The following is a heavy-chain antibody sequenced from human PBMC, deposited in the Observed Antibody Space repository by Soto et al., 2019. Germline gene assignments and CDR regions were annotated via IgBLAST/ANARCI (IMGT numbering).Heavy chain of an antibody. CDR1: GGTNSSYY. Sequence: PSETLSLTCTVSGGTNSSYYWSWIRQPAGKGLEWIGRIHTSGSTNYNPSLKSRVTLSVDTSKNQFSLKLRSVTAADTAVYYCARASLLGSSPHFDCWGQGTLVTVSS. D-gene: IGHD1-26*01. V-gene: IGHV4-4*07. CDR2: IHTSGST. CDR3: ARASLLGSSPHFDC. J-gene: IGHJ4*02.